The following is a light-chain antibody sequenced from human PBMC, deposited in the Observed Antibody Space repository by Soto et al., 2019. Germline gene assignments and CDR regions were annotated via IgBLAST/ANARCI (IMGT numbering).Light chain of an antibody. CDR1: NSNLGAGYD. CDR2: GNR. J-gene: IGLJ3*02. V-gene: IGLV1-40*01. CDR3: QSYNGANWV. Sequence: QSVLTQPPSVSGAPGQRVTISCTGNNSNLGAGYDVHWYQQLPGAAPKLVIFGNRNRPSGVPERFSGSKSGTSASLAITGLQAEDEADYYCQSYNGANWVFGGGTQLTVL.